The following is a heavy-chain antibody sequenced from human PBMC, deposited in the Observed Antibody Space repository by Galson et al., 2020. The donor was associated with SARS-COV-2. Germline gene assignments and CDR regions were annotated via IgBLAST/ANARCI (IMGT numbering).Heavy chain of an antibody. CDR3: AKSVLGLTIEDSFHYYGLDV. Sequence: LSLTCAASGFTFTDYGLHWVRQAPGKGLEWVASISYDGSNEDFADSVRGRFTISRDNPKNTLYLQMNSLRADDTAVYFCAKSVLGLTIEDSFHYYGLDVWGQGTTITVSS. CDR1: GFTFTDYG. V-gene: IGHV3-30*18. CDR2: ISYDGSNE. D-gene: IGHD4-17*01. J-gene: IGHJ6*02.